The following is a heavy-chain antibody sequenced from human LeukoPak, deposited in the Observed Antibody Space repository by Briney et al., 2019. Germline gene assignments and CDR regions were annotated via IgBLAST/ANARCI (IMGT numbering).Heavy chain of an antibody. Sequence: SETLSLTCTVSGGSISSYYWSWIRQPAGKGLEWIGRICTSGSTNYNPSLKSRVTISVDTSKNQFSLKLSSVTAADTAVYYCASGVGSGEAFDIWGQGTMVTVSS. J-gene: IGHJ3*02. V-gene: IGHV4-4*07. CDR2: ICTSGST. CDR1: GGSISSYY. D-gene: IGHD2-8*01. CDR3: ASGVGSGEAFDI.